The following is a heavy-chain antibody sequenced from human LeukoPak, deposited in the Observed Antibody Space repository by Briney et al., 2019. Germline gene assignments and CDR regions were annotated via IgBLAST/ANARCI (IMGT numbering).Heavy chain of an antibody. V-gene: IGHV3-7*03. CDR2: INLGGSDK. J-gene: IGHJ4*02. CDR3: TKDTSAGGADY. CDR1: GFTFSHYW. Sequence: GGSLRLSCAASGFTFSHYWMTWVRQAPGKGLEWVASINLGGSDKYYVDSVRGRFTVSRDNAKNFLYLEVNSLRVEDTALYYCTKDTSAGGADYWGQGTLVTVSP. D-gene: IGHD2-15*01.